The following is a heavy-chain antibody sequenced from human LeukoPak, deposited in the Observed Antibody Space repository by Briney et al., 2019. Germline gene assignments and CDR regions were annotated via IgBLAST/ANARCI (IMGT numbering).Heavy chain of an antibody. J-gene: IGHJ4*02. CDR2: INHSGST. V-gene: IGHV4-34*01. CDR1: GGSFSGYY. CDR3: ARERSGSRH. Sequence: SETLSLTCAVYGGSFSGYYWSWIRQPPGKGLEWIGEINHSGSTNYNPSLKSRVTISVDTSKNQFSLKLSSVTAADTAVYYCARERSGSRHWGQGTLVTVSS. D-gene: IGHD3-3*01.